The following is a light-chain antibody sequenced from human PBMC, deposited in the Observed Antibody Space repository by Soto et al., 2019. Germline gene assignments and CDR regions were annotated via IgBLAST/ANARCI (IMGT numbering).Light chain of an antibody. J-gene: IGLJ1*01. CDR3: CSYAASNTFV. Sequence: QSVLTHPRSVPGSPGQSVTISCTGTSSDVGGYNYVYWYQQYSGKAPKVMIYDVSKRPSGVPDRFSGYKSGNTASLTISGLQAEDEADYYCCSYAASNTFVFGNWTKVTLL. V-gene: IGLV2-11*01. CDR2: DVS. CDR1: SSDVGGYNY.